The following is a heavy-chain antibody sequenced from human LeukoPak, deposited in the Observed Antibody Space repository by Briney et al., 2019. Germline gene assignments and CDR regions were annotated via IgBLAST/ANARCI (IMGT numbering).Heavy chain of an antibody. Sequence: SETLSLTCTVSGGSISSYYWSWIRQPPGKGLVWIGYIYYSGSTNYNPSLKSRVTISVDTSKNQFSLKLSSVTAADTAVYYCARWNHYYDSSGYFDYWGQGTLVTVSS. D-gene: IGHD3-22*01. CDR1: GGSISSYY. J-gene: IGHJ4*02. CDR2: IYYSGST. V-gene: IGHV4-59*01. CDR3: ARWNHYYDSSGYFDY.